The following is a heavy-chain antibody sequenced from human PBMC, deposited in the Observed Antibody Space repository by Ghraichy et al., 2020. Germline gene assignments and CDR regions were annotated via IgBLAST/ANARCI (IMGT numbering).Heavy chain of an antibody. CDR1: GFTFSSYS. CDR3: ARALGSRRLRYYYYYMDV. J-gene: IGHJ6*03. D-gene: IGHD5-12*01. CDR2: ISSSSSYI. Sequence: GGSLRLSCAASGFTFSSYSMNWVRQAPGKGLEWVSSISSSSSYIYYADSVKGRFTISRDNAKNSLYLQMNSLRAEDTAVYYCARALGSRRLRYYYYYMDVWGKGTTVTVSS. V-gene: IGHV3-21*01.